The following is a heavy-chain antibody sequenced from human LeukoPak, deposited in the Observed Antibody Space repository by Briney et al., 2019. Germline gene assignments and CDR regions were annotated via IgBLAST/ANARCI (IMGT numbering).Heavy chain of an antibody. CDR3: ARGGYYYGSGSLIRPRNWFDP. D-gene: IGHD3-10*01. CDR2: INHSGST. V-gene: IGHV4-34*01. Sequence: PETLSLTCAVYGGSFSGYYWSWIRQPPGKGLEWIGEINHSGSTNYNPSLKSRVTISVDTSKNQFSLKLSSVTAADTAVYYCARGGYYYGSGSLIRPRNWFDPWGQGTLVTVSS. J-gene: IGHJ5*02. CDR1: GGSFSGYY.